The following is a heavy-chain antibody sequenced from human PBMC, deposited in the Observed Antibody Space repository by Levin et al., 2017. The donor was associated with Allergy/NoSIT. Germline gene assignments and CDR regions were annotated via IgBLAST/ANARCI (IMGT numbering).Heavy chain of an antibody. J-gene: IGHJ1*01. Sequence: GGSLRLSCAGSGFTFSHFGLHWVRQAPGKGLEWLSLISFDGTGKYYANSVRGRSTVSRDNSKDTLYLHMDSLRPEDTAVYYCARDVGLFTGFSEAEYFHNWGQGTLVTVSS. CDR3: ARDVGLFTGFSEAEYFHN. V-gene: IGHV3-30*03. CDR2: ISFDGTGK. D-gene: IGHD3-9*01. CDR1: GFTFSHFG.